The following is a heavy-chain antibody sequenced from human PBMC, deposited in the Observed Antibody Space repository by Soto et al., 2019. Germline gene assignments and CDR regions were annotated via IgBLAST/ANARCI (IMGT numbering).Heavy chain of an antibody. D-gene: IGHD3-22*01. V-gene: IGHV1-58*01. Sequence: QMQLVQSGPEVKKPGTSVKVSCKASGFTFTSSAVQWVRQARGQRLEWIGWIVVGSGNTNYAQKFQERVTITRDMSTSTAYMELSSLRSEDTAVYYCAASDSSGAPYYYYYGMDVWGQGTTVTVSS. CDR1: GFTFTSSA. J-gene: IGHJ6*02. CDR2: IVVGSGNT. CDR3: AASDSSGAPYYYYYGMDV.